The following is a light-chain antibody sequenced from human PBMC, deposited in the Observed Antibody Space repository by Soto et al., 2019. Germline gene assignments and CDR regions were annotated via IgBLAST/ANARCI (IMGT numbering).Light chain of an antibody. V-gene: IGLV2-14*01. CDR3: SSSTSSHTHV. J-gene: IGLJ6*01. CDR1: SSDVGGYNS. CDR2: DVT. Sequence: QSALTQPASVSGSPGQSITISCTGTSSDVGGYNSVSWYRQDPGKAPKLMIYDVTNRPSGVSNRFSGSKSGNTASLTISGLQAAAGAHHYCSSSTSSHTHVFGTGTQLTVL.